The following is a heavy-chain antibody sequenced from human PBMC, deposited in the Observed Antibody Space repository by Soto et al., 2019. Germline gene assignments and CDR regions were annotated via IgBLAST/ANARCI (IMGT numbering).Heavy chain of an antibody. V-gene: IGHV1-2*02. Sequence: GSVKVSCKASGYPFTGYYMHLVRQAPGQGLEWMGWINPNSGGTNYAQKFHGRVTMTRDTSISTAYMELSRLRSDDTAVYYCARGGVTDYYGMDVWGQGTTVTVSS. CDR2: INPNSGGT. CDR3: ARGGVTDYYGMDV. D-gene: IGHD5-18*01. J-gene: IGHJ6*01. CDR1: GYPFTGYY.